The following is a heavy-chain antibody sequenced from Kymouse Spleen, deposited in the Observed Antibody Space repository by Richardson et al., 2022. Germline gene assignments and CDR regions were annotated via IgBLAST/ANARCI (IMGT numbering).Heavy chain of an antibody. V-gene: IGHV4-31*03. J-gene: IGHJ6*02. D-gene: IGHD3-10*01. Sequence: QVQLQESGPGLVKPSQTLSLTCTVSGGSISSGGYYWSWIRQHPGKGLEWIGYIYYSGSTYYNPSLKSRVTISVDTSKNQFSLKLSSVTAADTAVYYCAREGDYYGSGTPYYYGMDVWGQGTTVTVSS. CDR3: AREGDYYGSGTPYYYGMDV. CDR1: GGSISSGGYY. CDR2: IYYSGST.